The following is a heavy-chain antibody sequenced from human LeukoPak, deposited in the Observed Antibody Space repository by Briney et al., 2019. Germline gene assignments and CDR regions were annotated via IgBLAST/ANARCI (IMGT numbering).Heavy chain of an antibody. CDR3: ARVDYGDYGAGY. Sequence: ASVKVSCKASGYTFTSYDINWVRQATGQGLEWIGWMNPNSCNTGYAQKFQGRVTMTRNTSISTAYMELSSLRSEDTAVYYCARVDYGDYGAGYWGQGTLVTVSS. CDR2: MNPNSCNT. D-gene: IGHD4-17*01. J-gene: IGHJ4*02. CDR1: GYTFTSYD. V-gene: IGHV1-8*01.